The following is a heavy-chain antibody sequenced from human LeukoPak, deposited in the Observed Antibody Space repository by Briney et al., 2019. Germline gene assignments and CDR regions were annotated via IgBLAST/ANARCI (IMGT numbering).Heavy chain of an antibody. CDR3: ARDRRYCSGGSCYSGGSPYNWFDP. CDR1: GGSISSYY. D-gene: IGHD2-15*01. J-gene: IGHJ5*02. CDR2: IYYSGST. Sequence: KPSETLSLTYTVSGGSISSYYWSWIRQPPGKGLEWIGYIYYSGSTNYNPSLKSRVTISVDTSKNQFSLKLSSVTAADTAVYYCARDRRYCSGGSCYSGGSPYNWFDPWGQGTLVTVSS. V-gene: IGHV4-59*01.